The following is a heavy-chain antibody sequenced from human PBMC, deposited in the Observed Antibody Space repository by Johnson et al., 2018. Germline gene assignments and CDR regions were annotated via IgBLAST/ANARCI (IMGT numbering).Heavy chain of an antibody. V-gene: IGHV5-51*01. Sequence: VQLVQSGAEVKKPGESLKISCKGSGYSFTSSWIGWVRQMPGKGLEWMGIIYPGDSDTTYSPSFQGQVSISADKSISTAYLQWSSLKASDSAMYYCATSTLLSPRRVTWFDPWGQGTLVTVSS. D-gene: IGHD2-15*01. CDR3: ATSTLLSPRRVTWFDP. CDR2: IYPGDSDT. J-gene: IGHJ5*02. CDR1: GYSFTSSW.